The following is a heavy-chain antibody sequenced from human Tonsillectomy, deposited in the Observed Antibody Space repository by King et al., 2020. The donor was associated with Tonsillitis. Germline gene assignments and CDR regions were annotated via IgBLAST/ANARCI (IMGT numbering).Heavy chain of an antibody. CDR1: GFTFSSYA. D-gene: IGHD1-26*01. CDR2: ISGSGGST. CDR3: AKEIVGATTWYCGMDV. Sequence: VQLVESGGGLVQPGGSLRLSCAASGFTFSSYAMSWVRQAPGKGLEWVSAISGSGGSTYYADSVKGRFTISRDNSKNTLYLQMNSLRAEDTAVYYCAKEIVGATTWYCGMDVWGQGTTVTVSS. V-gene: IGHV3-23*04. J-gene: IGHJ6*02.